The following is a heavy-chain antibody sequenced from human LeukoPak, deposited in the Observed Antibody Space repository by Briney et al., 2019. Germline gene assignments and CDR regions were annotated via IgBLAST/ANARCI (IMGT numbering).Heavy chain of an antibody. J-gene: IGHJ4*02. CDR1: GFTVTDYY. V-gene: IGHV3-11*01. CDR2: IGNRDNVI. D-gene: IGHD3-22*01. Sequence: GGSLRLSCAASGFTVTDYYMNWIRQAPGKGLEWVSYIGNRDNVIYYAGSVKGRFTISVDSAKNSLYLQMNSLRAEDTAVYYCAREQWFRCDYWGQGVPVTVSS. CDR3: AREQWFRCDY.